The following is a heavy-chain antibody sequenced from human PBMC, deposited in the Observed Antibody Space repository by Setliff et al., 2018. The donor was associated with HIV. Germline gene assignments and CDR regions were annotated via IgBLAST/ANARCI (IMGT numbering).Heavy chain of an antibody. J-gene: IGHJ4*02. V-gene: IGHV3-30*04. D-gene: IGHD7-27*01. CDR3: ARDAGGAGEYFYY. CDR2: ISYDGSNK. CDR1: GFTFSSYA. Sequence: PGGSLSLSCAASGFTFSSYAMHWVRQAPGKGLEWVAVISYDGSNKYYADSVKGRFTISRDNSKNTLYLQMNSLRAEDTAVYYCARDAGGAGEYFYYWGQGTLVTVSS.